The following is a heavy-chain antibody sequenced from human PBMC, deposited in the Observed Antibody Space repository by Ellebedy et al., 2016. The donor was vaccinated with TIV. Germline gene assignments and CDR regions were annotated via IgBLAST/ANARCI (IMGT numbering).Heavy chain of an antibody. CDR1: GFTFSSYW. Sequence: PGGSLRLSCAASGFTFSSYWMSWVRQAPGKGLEWVANIKQDGSEKYYVDSVKGRFTISRDNAKNSLYLQMNSLRAEDTAVYYCAKGLVVVAATGLALPQDWGQGTLVTVSS. V-gene: IGHV3-7*03. CDR3: AKGLVVVAATGLALPQD. CDR2: IKQDGSEK. D-gene: IGHD2-15*01. J-gene: IGHJ4*02.